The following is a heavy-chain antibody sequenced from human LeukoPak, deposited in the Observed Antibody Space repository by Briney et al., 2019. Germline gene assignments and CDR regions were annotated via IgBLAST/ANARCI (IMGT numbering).Heavy chain of an antibody. CDR2: INPSGGST. V-gene: IGHV1-46*01. D-gene: IGHD6-6*01. CDR1: GYTFTSYY. J-gene: IGHJ6*03. Sequence: ASVKVSCKASGYTFTSYYMHWVRQAPGQGLEGMGIINPSGGSTSYAQKFQGRVTMTRDMSTSTVYMELSSLRSEDTAVYYCASYHPDYSSSPRDPTYYYYMDVWGKGTTVTVSS. CDR3: ASYHPDYSSSPRDPTYYYYMDV.